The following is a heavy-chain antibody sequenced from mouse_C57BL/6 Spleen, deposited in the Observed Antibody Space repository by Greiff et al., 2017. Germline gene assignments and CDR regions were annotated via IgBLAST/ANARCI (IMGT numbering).Heavy chain of an antibody. CDR3: ASYDYDGGVYYAMDY. CDR2: IYPGDGDT. CDR1: GYAFSSYW. V-gene: IGHV1-80*01. Sequence: QVHVKQSGAELVKPGASVKISCKASGYAFSSYWMNWVKQRPGKGLEWIGQIYPGDGDTNYNGKFKGKATLTADKSSSTAYMQLSSLTSEDSAVYFCASYDYDGGVYYAMDYWGQGTSVTVSS. J-gene: IGHJ4*01. D-gene: IGHD2-4*01.